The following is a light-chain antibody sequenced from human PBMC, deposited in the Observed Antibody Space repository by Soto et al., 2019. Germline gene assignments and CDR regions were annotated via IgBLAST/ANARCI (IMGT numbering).Light chain of an antibody. J-gene: IGKJ1*01. Sequence: EIVMKNSLATLSVTPGERATLSCRASQSVSSNLAWYQQKPGQAPRLLIYGASTRATGIPARFSGSGSGTEFTLTISSLQSEDFAVYYCQLYNYLRRTFGQGTMVDIK. CDR3: QLYNYLRRT. CDR2: GAS. V-gene: IGKV3-15*01. CDR1: QSVSSN.